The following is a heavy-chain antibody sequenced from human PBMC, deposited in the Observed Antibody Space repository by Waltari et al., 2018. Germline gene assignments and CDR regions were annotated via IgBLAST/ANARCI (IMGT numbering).Heavy chain of an antibody. Sequence: QVQLQESGPGLVKPSQTLSLTCSVSGGSISSDSYYWSWIRQPAGKGLEWIGHIYTSGSTNYNPSLESRVTISVDTSKNQFSLKLSSVTAADTAVYYCAREEDDHDISAYHFWGQGTLVTVSS. J-gene: IGHJ4*02. CDR3: AREEDDHDISAYHF. CDR2: IYTSGST. D-gene: IGHD3-22*01. CDR1: GGSISSDSYY. V-gene: IGHV4-61*09.